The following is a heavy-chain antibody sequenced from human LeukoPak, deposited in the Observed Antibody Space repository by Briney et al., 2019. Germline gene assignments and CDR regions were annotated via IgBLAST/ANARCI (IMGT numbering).Heavy chain of an antibody. D-gene: IGHD2-2*01. Sequence: ASVKVSCKTSGYTFTSYDINWVRQATGQGLEWMGWINPNSGGTNYAQKFQGRVTMTRDTSISTAYMELSRLRSDDTAVYYCARRYCSSTSCYEGGDAFDIWGQGTMVTVSS. CDR3: ARRYCSSTSCYEGGDAFDI. CDR1: GYTFTSYD. V-gene: IGHV1-2*02. J-gene: IGHJ3*02. CDR2: INPNSGGT.